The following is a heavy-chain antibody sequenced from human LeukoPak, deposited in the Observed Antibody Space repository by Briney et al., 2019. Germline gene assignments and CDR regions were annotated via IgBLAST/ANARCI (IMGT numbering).Heavy chain of an antibody. D-gene: IGHD6-13*01. J-gene: IGHJ4*02. Sequence: GGSLRLSCAASGFTFSSYSMNWVRQAPGKGLEWVSSICSSSYIYYADSVKGRFTISRDNAKNSLYLQMNSLRAEDTAVYYCARTANFAAGYYIDYWGQGTLVTVSS. CDR1: GFTFSSYS. CDR3: ARTANFAAGYYIDY. V-gene: IGHV3-21*01. CDR2: ICSSSYI.